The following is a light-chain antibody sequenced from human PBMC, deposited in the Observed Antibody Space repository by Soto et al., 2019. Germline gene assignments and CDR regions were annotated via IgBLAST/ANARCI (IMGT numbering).Light chain of an antibody. CDR1: SSDVGYYNY. CDR2: EVS. V-gene: IGLV2-14*01. CDR3: SSYTSSSSGV. Sequence: QSVLTQPASVSGSPGQSITISCTGTSSDVGYYNYVSWYQQHPGKAPKLMIYEVSNRPSGVSNRFSGSKSGNTASLTISGLQAEDEADYYCSSYTSSSSGVFGTGTKLTVL. J-gene: IGLJ1*01.